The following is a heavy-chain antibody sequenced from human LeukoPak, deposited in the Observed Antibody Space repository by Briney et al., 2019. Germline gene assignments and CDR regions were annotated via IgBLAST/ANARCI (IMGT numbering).Heavy chain of an antibody. J-gene: IGHJ4*02. CDR1: GGSIRSYY. CDR2: IHPSGTT. D-gene: IGHD6-19*01. Sequence: PSETLSLTCTVSGGSIRSYYWTWIRQPAGKGLEWIGRIHPSGTTNHNPSLKSRVIMSLDMSNNQFSLKVRSVTAADTAVYYCARETEVPGGRSWDFWGQGTLVTVSS. CDR3: ARETEVPGGRSWDF. V-gene: IGHV4-4*07.